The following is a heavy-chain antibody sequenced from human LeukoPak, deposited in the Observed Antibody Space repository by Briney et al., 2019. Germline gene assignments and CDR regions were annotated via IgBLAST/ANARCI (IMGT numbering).Heavy chain of an antibody. CDR1: GYSFTSYW. Sequence: GESLKISRKGSGYSFTSYWIGWVRQMPGKGLEWMGIIYPGDSDTRYSPSFQGQVTISADKSISTAYLQWSSLKASDTAMYYCARTTYHYGWGRYYQFDPWGQGTLVTVSS. CDR2: IYPGDSDT. CDR3: ARTTYHYGWGRYYQFDP. D-gene: IGHD3-10*01. J-gene: IGHJ5*02. V-gene: IGHV5-51*01.